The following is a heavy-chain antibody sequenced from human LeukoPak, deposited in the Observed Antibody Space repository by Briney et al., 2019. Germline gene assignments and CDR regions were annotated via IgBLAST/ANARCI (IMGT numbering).Heavy chain of an antibody. CDR2: ISSSSSTI. Sequence: GGSLRLSCAASGFTFSSYSMNWVRQAPGKGLEWVSYISSSSSTIYYADSVKGRFTISRDNAKNSLYLQMNSLRAEDTAVYYCARVSPSSGYSSSWYAVGKYYFDYWGQGTLVTVSS. J-gene: IGHJ4*02. CDR1: GFTFSSYS. CDR3: ARVSPSSGYSSSWYAVGKYYFDY. V-gene: IGHV3-48*01. D-gene: IGHD6-13*01.